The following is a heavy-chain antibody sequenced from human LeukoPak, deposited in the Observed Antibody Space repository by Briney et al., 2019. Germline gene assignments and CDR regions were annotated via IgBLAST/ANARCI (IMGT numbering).Heavy chain of an antibody. J-gene: IGHJ4*02. CDR3: ASPRLRLGELSSNPPFDY. CDR1: GGSISSSSYY. CDR2: IYYSGST. Sequence: SETLSLTCTVSGGSISSSSYYWGWIRQPPGKGLEWIGSIYYSGSTYYNPSLKSRVTISVDTSKNQLSLKLSSVTAADTAVYYCASPRLRLGELSSNPPFDYWGQGTLVTVSS. V-gene: IGHV4-39*01. D-gene: IGHD3-16*02.